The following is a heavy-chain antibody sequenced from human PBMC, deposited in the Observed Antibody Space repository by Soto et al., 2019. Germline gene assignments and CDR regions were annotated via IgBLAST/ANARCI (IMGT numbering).Heavy chain of an antibody. V-gene: IGHV1-69*01. D-gene: IGHD2-21*02. CDR1: GGTFSSYA. J-gene: IGHJ4*02. CDR2: IIPIFGKA. Sequence: QVQLVQSGAEVKKPGSSVKISCKASGGTFSSYAISWVRQAPGQGLEWMGGIIPIFGKANYAQKFQGRVTITADESTSTAYMELSSLRSEDTAVYYCARSEYCGGDCYPKLAFDYWGQGTLVTVSS. CDR3: ARSEYCGGDCYPKLAFDY.